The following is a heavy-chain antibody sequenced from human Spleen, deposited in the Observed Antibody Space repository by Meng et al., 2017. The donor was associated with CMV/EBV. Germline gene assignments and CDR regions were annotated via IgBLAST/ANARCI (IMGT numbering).Heavy chain of an antibody. J-gene: IGHJ4*02. Sequence: GGSLRLSCAASGFTLSGNCMNWVRQAPGKGLEWVSSISHDGSYIHYADSLKGRFTVSRDNTMNSLYLKMKSLRAEDSAVYYCARGQYSSAWYAFDFWGRGTLVTVSS. D-gene: IGHD6-19*01. CDR3: ARGQYSSAWYAFDF. V-gene: IGHV3-21*01. CDR1: GFTLSGNC. CDR2: ISHDGSYI.